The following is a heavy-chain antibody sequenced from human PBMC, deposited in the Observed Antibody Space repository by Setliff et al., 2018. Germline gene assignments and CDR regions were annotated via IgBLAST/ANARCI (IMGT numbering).Heavy chain of an antibody. J-gene: IGHJ6*03. V-gene: IGHV1-18*01. D-gene: IGHD3-22*01. Sequence: GASVKVSCKASGYTFSTYGLHWVRQAPGQGPEWMGMIITNTGKTNYAQKVQGRVTMTTDTSTSTAYMELRSLTSDDTAVYYCAREGRRYYDSSGYYYDPYYYYMDVWGKGTTVTVSS. CDR2: IITNTGKT. CDR3: AREGRRYYDSSGYYYDPYYYYMDV. CDR1: GYTFSTYG.